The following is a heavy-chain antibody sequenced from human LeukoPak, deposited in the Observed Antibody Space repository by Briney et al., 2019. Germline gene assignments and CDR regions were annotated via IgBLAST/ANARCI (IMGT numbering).Heavy chain of an antibody. CDR1: GYTFTSYA. CDR2: VSTYNGGT. V-gene: IGHV1-18*01. Sequence: GASVKVSCKASGYTFTSYAVKWVRQAPGHGLEWMGWVSTYNGGTKYAQNLQARVTMTTDTSTTTAYMELTSLTSDDTAVYYCARGGKLRYLDYWGQGTLVSVSS. CDR3: ARGGKLRYLDY. J-gene: IGHJ4*02. D-gene: IGHD3-9*01.